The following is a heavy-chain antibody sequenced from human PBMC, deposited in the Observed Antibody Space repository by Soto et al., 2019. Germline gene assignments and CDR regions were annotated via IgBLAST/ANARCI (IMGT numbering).Heavy chain of an antibody. CDR2: ISAYNGNT. V-gene: IGHV1-18*01. CDR1: GYTFTSYG. D-gene: IGHD2-15*01. Sequence: ASVKVSCKASGYTFTSYGISWVRQAPGQGLEWMRWISAYNGNTNYAQKLQGRVTMTTDTSTSTAYMELRSLRSDDTAVYYCARDRGYCSGGSCYRGWFDPWGQGTLVTVSS. J-gene: IGHJ5*02. CDR3: ARDRGYCSGGSCYRGWFDP.